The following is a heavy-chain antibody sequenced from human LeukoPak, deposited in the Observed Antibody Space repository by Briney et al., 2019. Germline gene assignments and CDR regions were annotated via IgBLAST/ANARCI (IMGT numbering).Heavy chain of an antibody. J-gene: IGHJ6*02. CDR2: VNHNGNVN. D-gene: IGHD3-16*01. CDR1: GFTFSSYW. V-gene: IGHV3-7*03. Sequence: GGSLRLSCAASGFTFSSYWMNWARQAPGKGLEWVASVNHNGNVNYYVDSVKGRFTISRDNAKNSLYLQMSNLRAEDTAVYFCARGGGLDVWGQGATVTVSS. CDR3: ARGGGLDV.